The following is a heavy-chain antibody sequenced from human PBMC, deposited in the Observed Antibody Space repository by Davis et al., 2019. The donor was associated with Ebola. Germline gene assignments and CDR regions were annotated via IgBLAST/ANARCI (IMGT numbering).Heavy chain of an antibody. CDR2: INWNGGST. Sequence: PGGSLRLSCAASGFTFDNFWMSWVRQAPGKGLEWVSGINWNGGSTGYADSVKGRFTISRDNARNSLYLQMNSLRAEDTAVYYCVRDPALVVTGGGWFFGLWGRGTLVTVSS. J-gene: IGHJ2*01. D-gene: IGHD2-21*02. CDR3: VRDPALVVTGGGWFFGL. CDR1: GFTFDNFW. V-gene: IGHV3-20*04.